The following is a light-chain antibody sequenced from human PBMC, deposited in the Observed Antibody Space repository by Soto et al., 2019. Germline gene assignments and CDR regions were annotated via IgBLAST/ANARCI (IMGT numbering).Light chain of an antibody. Sequence: DTQMTQSPSSLSASVGDRVTITCRASQSINTYLNWYQQKPGEAPNLLIYAASSLQSGVPPRFSGSGSETHFTHTINSLQPEDFATYYCQQTASTPHTFGQGT. CDR1: QSINTY. CDR2: AAS. J-gene: IGKJ2*01. CDR3: QQTASTPHT. V-gene: IGKV1-39*01.